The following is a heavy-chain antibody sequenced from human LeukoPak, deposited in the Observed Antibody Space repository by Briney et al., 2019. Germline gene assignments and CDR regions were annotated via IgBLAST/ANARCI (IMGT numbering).Heavy chain of an antibody. Sequence: GGSLRLSCAASGFTFSNNAMSWVRQAPGKGLEWVSAITGGGVSTYYTDSVRGRFTISRDNSKNTLYLQMNSLRDDDTAVYYCAKKRSSGPGDFDLWGRGTLVTVSS. V-gene: IGHV3-23*01. D-gene: IGHD6-19*01. CDR1: GFTFSNNA. J-gene: IGHJ2*01. CDR2: ITGGGVST. CDR3: AKKRSSGPGDFDL.